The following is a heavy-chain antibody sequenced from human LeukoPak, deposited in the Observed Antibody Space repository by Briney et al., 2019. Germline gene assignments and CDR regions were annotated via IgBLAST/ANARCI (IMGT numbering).Heavy chain of an antibody. V-gene: IGHV4-4*07. CDR3: ARSRDAFDI. J-gene: IGHJ3*02. Sequence: SETLSLTCTVSGGSISSYYWSWIRQPVGKGLEWIGHIYTSGSTNYNPSLKSRVTMSVDTSKNQFSLKLSSVTAADTAVYYCARSRDAFDIWGQGTMVTVSS. CDR1: GGSISSYY. D-gene: IGHD6-13*01. CDR2: IYTSGST.